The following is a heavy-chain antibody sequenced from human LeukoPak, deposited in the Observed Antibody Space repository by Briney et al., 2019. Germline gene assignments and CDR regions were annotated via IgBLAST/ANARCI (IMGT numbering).Heavy chain of an antibody. CDR3: ARRRPIRRSSWHTYYFDY. CDR1: GGSISSNNYY. D-gene: IGHD6-13*01. CDR2: IYYSGST. V-gene: IGHV4-39*01. J-gene: IGHJ4*02. Sequence: SETLSLTCTVSGGSISSNNYYWGWIRQPPGKGLEWIGSIYYSGSTYYNPSLKSRVTISVDTSKNQFSLKLSSVTAADTAVYYCARRRPIRRSSWHTYYFDYWGQGTLVTVSS.